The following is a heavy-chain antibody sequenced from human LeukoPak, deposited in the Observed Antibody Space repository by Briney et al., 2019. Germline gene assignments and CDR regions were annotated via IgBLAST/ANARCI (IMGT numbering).Heavy chain of an antibody. D-gene: IGHD2-21*02. J-gene: IGHJ6*03. CDR3: ARDKRQAVTAIRNMDV. Sequence: QPGGSLRLSCVASGFTFSSYEMNWVRQAPGKGLEWVSYINSGGDTIFYADSVKGRFTISRDNAKNSLYLQMNSLRAEDTAVYYCARDKRQAVTAIRNMDVWAKGTTVTVSS. V-gene: IGHV3-48*03. CDR2: INSGGDTI. CDR1: GFTFSSYE.